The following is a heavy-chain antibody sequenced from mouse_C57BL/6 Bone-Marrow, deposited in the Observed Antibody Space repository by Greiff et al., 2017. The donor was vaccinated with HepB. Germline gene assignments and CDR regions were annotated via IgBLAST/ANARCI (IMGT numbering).Heavy chain of an antibody. CDR1: GFNIKDDY. CDR2: IDPENGDT. V-gene: IGHV14-4*01. CDR3: TTYPSDY. Sequence: VQLQQSGAELVRPGASVKLSCTASGFNIKDDYMHWVKQRPEQGLEWIGWIDPENGDTEYASKFQGKATITADTSSNTAYLQLSSLTSEDTAVYYCTTYPSDYWGQGTTLTVSS. J-gene: IGHJ2*01.